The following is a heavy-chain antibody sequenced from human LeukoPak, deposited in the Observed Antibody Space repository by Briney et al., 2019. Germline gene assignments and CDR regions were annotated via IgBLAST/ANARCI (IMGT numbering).Heavy chain of an antibody. D-gene: IGHD3-22*01. J-gene: IGHJ6*04. Sequence: GGSLRLSRAASGFTFSSYEMNWVRQAPGKGLEWVSSMNSRSSSKYYADSVKGRFTISRDNAKNSLYLQMNSLRAEDTAVYYCARGPTMKMDVWGKGTTVTVSS. CDR2: MNSRSSSK. CDR3: ARGPTMKMDV. CDR1: GFTFSSYE. V-gene: IGHV3-21*01.